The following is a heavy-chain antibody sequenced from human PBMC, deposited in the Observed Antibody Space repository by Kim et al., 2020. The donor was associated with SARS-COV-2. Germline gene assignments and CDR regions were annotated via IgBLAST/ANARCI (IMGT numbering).Heavy chain of an antibody. CDR2: ISYDGSNK. D-gene: IGHD3-22*01. V-gene: IGHV3-30*04. J-gene: IGHJ5*02. CDR1: GFTFSSYA. CDR3: ARGYYYDSSGYSNNWFDP. Sequence: GGSLRHSCAASGFTFSSYAMHWVRQAPGKGLEWVAVISYDGSNKYYADSVKGRFTISRDNSKNTLYLQMNSLRAEDTAVYYCARGYYYDSSGYSNNWFDP.